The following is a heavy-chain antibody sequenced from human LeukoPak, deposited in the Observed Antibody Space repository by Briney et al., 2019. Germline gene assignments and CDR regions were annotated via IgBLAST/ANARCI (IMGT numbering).Heavy chain of an antibody. Sequence: PGGSLRLSCAASGFTFSDYYMSWIRQAPGKGLEWISYISSGGSTIYYADSVRGQFTISRDNAKKSLYLQMNSLRAEDTAVYYCARGSGGWLPPKQDAFDIWGQGTMVTVSS. CDR3: ARGSGGWLPPKQDAFDI. J-gene: IGHJ3*02. D-gene: IGHD5-12*01. CDR2: ISSGGSTI. CDR1: GFTFSDYY. V-gene: IGHV3-11*01.